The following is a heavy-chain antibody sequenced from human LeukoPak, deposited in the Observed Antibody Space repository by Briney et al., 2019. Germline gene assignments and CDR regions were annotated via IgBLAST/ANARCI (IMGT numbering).Heavy chain of an antibody. V-gene: IGHV4-34*01. CDR1: GGSFSGYC. Sequence: SETLSLTCAVYGGSFSGYCWSWIRQPPGKGLEWIGEINHSGSTNYNPSLKSRVTISVDTSKNQFSLKLSSVTAADTAVYYCARVIETAMVPFDYWGQGTLVTVSS. J-gene: IGHJ4*02. D-gene: IGHD5-18*01. CDR2: INHSGST. CDR3: ARVIETAMVPFDY.